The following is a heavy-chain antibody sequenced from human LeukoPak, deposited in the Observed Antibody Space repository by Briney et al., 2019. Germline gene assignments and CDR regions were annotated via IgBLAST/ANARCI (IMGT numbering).Heavy chain of an antibody. CDR1: VGSISSGGYS. CDR3: ARGPYYYYYGMDV. J-gene: IGHJ6*02. V-gene: IGHV4-30-2*01. Sequence: PSETLSLTCAVSVGSISSGGYSWSWIRQPPGKGLEWIGYIYHSGSTYYNPSLKSRVTISVDRSKNQFSLKLSSVTAADTAVYYCARGPYYYYYGMDVWGQGTTVTVSS. CDR2: IYHSGST.